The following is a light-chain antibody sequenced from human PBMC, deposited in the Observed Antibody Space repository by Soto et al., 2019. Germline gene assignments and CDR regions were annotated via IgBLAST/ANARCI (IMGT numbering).Light chain of an antibody. CDR3: SSYTSSITPDV. J-gene: IGLJ1*01. V-gene: IGLV2-14*01. CDR1: SSNVGGYNY. CDR2: GDS. Sequence: QSVLTQPASVSGSPGQSITISCTGTSSNVGGYNYVSWYQQHPGKAPKLMIYGDSNRPSGVSNRFSGSKSGNTASLTISGLQAEDEADYYCSSYTSSITPDVFGTGTKVTVL.